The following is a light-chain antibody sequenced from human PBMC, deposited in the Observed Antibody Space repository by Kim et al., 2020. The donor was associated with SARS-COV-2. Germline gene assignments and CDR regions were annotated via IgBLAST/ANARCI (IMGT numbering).Light chain of an antibody. CDR2: RNN. J-gene: IGLJ3*02. CDR3: AAWDDSLSGGV. CDR1: SSNIGSNS. Sequence: GQRVTITGSGSSSNIGSNSVDWYQHLPGTAPKLLIYRNNQRPSGVPDRFSGSKSGTSASLAISGLRSEDEADYYCAAWDDSLSGGVFGGGTKLTVL. V-gene: IGLV1-47*01.